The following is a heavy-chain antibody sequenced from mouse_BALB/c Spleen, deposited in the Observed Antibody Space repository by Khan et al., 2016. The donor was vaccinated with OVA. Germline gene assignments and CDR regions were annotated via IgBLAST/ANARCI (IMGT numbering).Heavy chain of an antibody. J-gene: IGHJ4*01. CDR1: GFTFSSYA. CDR2: INSGGST. Sequence: LVESGGGLVKPGGSLKLSCAASGFTFSSYAVSWIRQTPEKRLEWVASINSGGSTYYLDSVKGRFTISRDDARNILYMQMSSLRSEDTAMYYCTRLVDYWGQGTSVTGAS. CDR3: TRLVDY. V-gene: IGHV5-6-5*01.